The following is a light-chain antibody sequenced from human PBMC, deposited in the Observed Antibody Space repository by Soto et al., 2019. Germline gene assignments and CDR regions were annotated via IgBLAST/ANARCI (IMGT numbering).Light chain of an antibody. CDR1: QSVSSSF. Sequence: EIVLTQSPGTLSLSPGERATLSCRASQSVSSSFLAWYQQKPGQAPRLLIYGASTRATGIPDRFSGSGSGTDFTLTISRLEPEDFAVDYCHQYDSSPWTFGQGTKVEIK. CDR2: GAS. CDR3: HQYDSSPWT. J-gene: IGKJ1*01. V-gene: IGKV3-20*01.